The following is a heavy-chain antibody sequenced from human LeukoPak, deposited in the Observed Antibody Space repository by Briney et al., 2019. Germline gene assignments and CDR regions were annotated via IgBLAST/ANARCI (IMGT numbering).Heavy chain of an antibody. D-gene: IGHD2-15*01. V-gene: IGHV4-34*01. CDR2: INHSGST. CDR1: GGSFSGYY. J-gene: IGHJ6*03. Sequence: SETPSLTCAVYGGSFSGYYWSWIRQPPGKGLEWIGEINHSGSTNYNPSLKSRVTISVDTSKNQFSLKLSSVTAADTAVYYCARGRGYCSGGSCYHYYYYYYMDVWGKGTTVTVSS. CDR3: ARGRGYCSGGSCYHYYYYYYMDV.